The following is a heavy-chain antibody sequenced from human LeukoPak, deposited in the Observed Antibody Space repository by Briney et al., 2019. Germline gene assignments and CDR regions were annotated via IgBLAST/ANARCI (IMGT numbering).Heavy chain of an antibody. CDR2: INAGNGNT. CDR1: GYTFTSYA. CDR3: AREGGGSWPFDC. J-gene: IGHJ4*02. Sequence: ASVKVSCKASGYTFTSYAMHWVRQAPGQRLEWMGWINAGNGNTKYSQKFQGRVTITRDTSTSTVYMELSSLRSEDTAVYYCAREGGGSWPFDCWGQGTLVTVSS. V-gene: IGHV1-3*01. D-gene: IGHD2-15*01.